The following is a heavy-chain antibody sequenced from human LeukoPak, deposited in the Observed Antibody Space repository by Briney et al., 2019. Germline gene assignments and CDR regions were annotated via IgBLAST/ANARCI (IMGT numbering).Heavy chain of an antibody. V-gene: IGHV1-46*01. CDR1: GYTFTSYH. J-gene: IGHJ4*02. D-gene: IGHD5-18*01. CDR3: ASPGGYRYGFYY. CDR2: INPSGGST. Sequence: ASVKVSCKASGYTFTSYHMHWVRQAPGQGLEWMGIINPSGGSTSYAQKFQGRVTMTRDTSTSTVYMELSSLRSEDTAVYYCASPGGYRYGFYYWGQGTLVTVSS.